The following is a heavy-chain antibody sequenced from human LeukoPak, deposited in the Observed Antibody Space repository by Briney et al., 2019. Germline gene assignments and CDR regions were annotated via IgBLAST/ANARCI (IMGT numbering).Heavy chain of an antibody. J-gene: IGHJ4*02. Sequence: GGSLRLSCAASGFTFSSYEMNWVRQAPGKGLEWVSYISSSGSTIYYADSVKGRFTISRDNAKNSLYLQMNSLRAEDTAVYYCARPSGSYYGFDYWGQGTLVTVSS. CDR1: GFTFSSYE. D-gene: IGHD1-26*01. CDR2: ISSSGSTI. CDR3: ARPSGSYYGFDY. V-gene: IGHV3-48*03.